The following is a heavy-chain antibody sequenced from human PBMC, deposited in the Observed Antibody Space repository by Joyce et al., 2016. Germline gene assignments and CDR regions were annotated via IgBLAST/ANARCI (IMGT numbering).Heavy chain of an antibody. Sequence: QLVESGGGVVKPGGCLRLSCEASGSTFSSSSMCWFRQAPGKGLVGVASVSGTSYYIFHAETVRGRFTVSRDNAKKTLYLQMNSLRAEDAAVFYCARGGISYYYAMDVWGKGTTVTVSS. CDR1: GSTFSSSS. CDR2: VSGTSYYI. J-gene: IGHJ6*04. CDR3: ARGGISYYYAMDV. D-gene: IGHD3-16*01. V-gene: IGHV3-21*01.